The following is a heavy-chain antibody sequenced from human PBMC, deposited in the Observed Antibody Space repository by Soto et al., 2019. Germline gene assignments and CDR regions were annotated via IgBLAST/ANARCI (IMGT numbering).Heavy chain of an antibody. Sequence: SETLSLTCTVSGCSISSYYWSWIRQPPGKGLEWIGYIYYSGSTNYNPSLKSRVTISVDTSKNQFSLKLSSVTAADTAVYYCASGVSSYYYYGMDVWGQGTMVTVSS. CDR1: GCSISSYY. D-gene: IGHD1-26*01. CDR2: IYYSGST. V-gene: IGHV4-59*01. J-gene: IGHJ6*02. CDR3: ASGVSSYYYYGMDV.